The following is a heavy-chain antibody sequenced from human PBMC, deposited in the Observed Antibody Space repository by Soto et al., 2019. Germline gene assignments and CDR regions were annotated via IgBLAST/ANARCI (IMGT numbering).Heavy chain of an antibody. CDR1: GDSIKYYY. CDR2: IYYSGAT. CDR3: VRGETKAQFDY. J-gene: IGHJ4*02. V-gene: IGHV4-59*03. Sequence: SETLSLTCSVSGDSIKYYYWNWIRRPPGKGLEWIGYIYYSGATNYNPSLKSRVTISKNQFSLQLSSVTAADTAVYYCVRGETKAQFDYWGQGILVTVSS. D-gene: IGHD3-16*01.